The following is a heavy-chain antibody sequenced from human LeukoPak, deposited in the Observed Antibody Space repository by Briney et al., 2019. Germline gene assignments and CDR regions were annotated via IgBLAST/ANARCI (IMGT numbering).Heavy chain of an antibody. CDR3: ARRGYSSSWYWYFDL. V-gene: IGHV4-39*01. CDR2: IYYSGST. CDR1: GGSISNYY. J-gene: IGHJ2*01. D-gene: IGHD6-13*01. Sequence: NPSETLSLTCTVSGGSISNYYWGWIRQPPGKGLEWIGSIYYSGSTYYNPSLKSRVTISVDTSKNQFSLKLSSVTAADTAVYYCARRGYSSSWYWYFDLWGRGTLVTVSS.